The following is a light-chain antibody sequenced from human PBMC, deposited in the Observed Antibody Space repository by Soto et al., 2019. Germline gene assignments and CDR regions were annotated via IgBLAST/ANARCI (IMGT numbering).Light chain of an antibody. CDR2: HVT. CDR3: CSLTTSHTYV. V-gene: IGLV2-14*03. Sequence: QSVLTQPASVSGSPGQSSTISCTGTSSDIGHYDYVSWYQQHLGKAPKLMIYHVTYRPSGVSNRYSGYKSGNSASLTISGLQADDEADYYCCSLTTSHTYVFGSGTKVTVL. J-gene: IGLJ1*01. CDR1: SSDIGHYDY.